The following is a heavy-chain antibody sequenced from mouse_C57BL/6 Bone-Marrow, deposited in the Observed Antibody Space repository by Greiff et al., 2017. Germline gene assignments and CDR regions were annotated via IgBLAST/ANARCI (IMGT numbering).Heavy chain of an antibody. J-gene: IGHJ4*01. D-gene: IGHD2-3*01. CDR1: GYTFTDYE. Sequence: VKLQESGAELVRPGASVTLSCKASGYTFTDYEMHWVKQTPVHGLEWIGAIDPETGGTAYNQKFKGKAILTADKSSSTAYMELRSLTSEDSAVYYCTRDGYYYARDYWGQGTSVTVSS. CDR3: TRDGYYYARDY. CDR2: IDPETGGT. V-gene: IGHV1-15*01.